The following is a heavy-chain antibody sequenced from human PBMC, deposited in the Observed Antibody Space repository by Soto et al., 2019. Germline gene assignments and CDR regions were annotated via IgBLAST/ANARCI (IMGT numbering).Heavy chain of an antibody. CDR2: IYPGDSDT. CDR1: WCSFTNHG. J-gene: IGHJ4*02. D-gene: IGHD3-10*01. Sequence: PGESLKIPCNGAWCSFTNHGSGRVRQMPGKGLEWMGIIYPGDSDTRYSPSFQGQVTISADKSISTAYLQWSSLKASDTAMYYCARHLAIYDYWDYWGQGTLVTVSS. V-gene: IGHV5-51*01. CDR3: ARHLAIYDYWDY.